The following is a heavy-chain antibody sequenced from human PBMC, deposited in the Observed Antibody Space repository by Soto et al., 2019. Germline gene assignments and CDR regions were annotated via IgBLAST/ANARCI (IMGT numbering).Heavy chain of an antibody. CDR2: ISYDGSNK. Sequence: QVQLVESGGGVVQPGRSLRLSCAASGFTFSSYAMHWVRQAPGKGLEWVAVISYDGSNKYYADSVKGRFTISRDNSKNTLYLQMSSLRAEDTAVYYCAREIPLLAGDAYYYYGMDVWGQGTTVTVSS. V-gene: IGHV3-30-3*01. D-gene: IGHD6-19*01. J-gene: IGHJ6*02. CDR1: GFTFSSYA. CDR3: AREIPLLAGDAYYYYGMDV.